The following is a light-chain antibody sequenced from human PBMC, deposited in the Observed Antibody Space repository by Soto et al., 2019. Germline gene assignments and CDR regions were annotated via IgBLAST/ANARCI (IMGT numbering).Light chain of an antibody. CDR1: SSNIGSNY. J-gene: IGLJ3*02. CDR3: GTWDSSLRAIL. V-gene: IGLV1-51*02. Sequence: QSVLTQPPSVSAAPGQKVTISCSGSSSNIGSNYVSWYQHLPGTAPKLLIYEDSKRPSGTPDRFSGSKSGASATLGITGLQPGDEADYFCGTWDSSLRAILFGGGTKVTVL. CDR2: EDS.